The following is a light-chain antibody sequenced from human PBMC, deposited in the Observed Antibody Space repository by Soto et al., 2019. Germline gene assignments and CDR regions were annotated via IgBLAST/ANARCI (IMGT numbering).Light chain of an antibody. J-gene: IGLJ3*02. V-gene: IGLV2-14*01. Sequence: QSALTQPASVSGSPGQSITLSCTGTSSDVGAYNYVSWYQQHPGKAPKLMIYEVSYRPSGVSDRFSGSRSGNTASLTISGLQAEDESDYYCSSYTSSTTWVFGGGTQLTVL. CDR2: EVS. CDR1: SSDVGAYNY. CDR3: SSYTSSTTWV.